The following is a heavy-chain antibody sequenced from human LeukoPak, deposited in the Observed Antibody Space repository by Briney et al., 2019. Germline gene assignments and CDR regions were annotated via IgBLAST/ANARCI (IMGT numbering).Heavy chain of an antibody. V-gene: IGHV3-15*07. CDR3: STTYYYDSSEGY. D-gene: IGHD3-22*01. CDR1: CFTFSNAW. CDR2: IKSKTDGGTT. J-gene: IGHJ4*02. Sequence: GGSLRLSCAASCFTFSNAWMNWVRQAPGKGLEWVGRIKSKTDGGTTDYAAPVKGRFTISRDDSKNTLYLQMNSLKTEDTAVYYCSTTYYYDSSEGYWGQGTLVTVPS.